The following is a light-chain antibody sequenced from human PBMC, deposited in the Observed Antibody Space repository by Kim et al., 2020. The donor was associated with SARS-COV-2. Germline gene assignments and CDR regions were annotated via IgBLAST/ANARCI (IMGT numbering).Light chain of an antibody. CDR1: QSVRDRS. J-gene: IGKJ4*01. Sequence: PGDRATRSCRASQSVRDRSLAWYQQRPGQAPRLLMIAASDRTTGIPDRFSGSGSGTDFTLTISRLEPEDYAVYYCHQYGTSPQTFGGGTKVDIK. V-gene: IGKV3-20*01. CDR3: HQYGTSPQT. CDR2: AAS.